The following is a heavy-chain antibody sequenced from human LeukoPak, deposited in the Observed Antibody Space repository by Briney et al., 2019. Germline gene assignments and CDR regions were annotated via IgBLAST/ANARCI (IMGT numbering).Heavy chain of an antibody. D-gene: IGHD4-17*01. CDR3: ARGDYGDYYYFDY. J-gene: IGHJ4*02. V-gene: IGHV3-33*08. CDR2: IWYDGSNK. Sequence: GGSLRLSCAASGFTFSDYCMSWVRQAPGKGLEWVAVIWYDGSNKYYADSVKGRFTISRDNSKNTLYLQMNSLRAEDTAVYYCARGDYGDYYYFDYWGQGTLVTVSS. CDR1: GFTFSDYC.